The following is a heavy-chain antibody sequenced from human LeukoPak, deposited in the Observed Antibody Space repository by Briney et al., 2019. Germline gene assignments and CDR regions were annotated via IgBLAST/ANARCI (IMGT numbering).Heavy chain of an antibody. CDR2: ISGVGGST. V-gene: IGHV3-23*01. J-gene: IGHJ4*02. D-gene: IGHD6-13*01. CDR1: GFSFSTYA. CDR3: AKGLYSSSWGTFDY. Sequence: GGSLRLSCAASGFSFSTYAMSWVRQAPGKGLEWVSAISGVGGSTYYADSVKGRFTISRDTSKNTLHLQMNSPRAEDTAVYYCAKGLYSSSWGTFDYWGQGTLVTVSS.